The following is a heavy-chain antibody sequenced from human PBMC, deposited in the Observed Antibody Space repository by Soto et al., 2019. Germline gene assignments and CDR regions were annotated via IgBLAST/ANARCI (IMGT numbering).Heavy chain of an antibody. D-gene: IGHD6-19*01. J-gene: IGHJ4*02. CDR3: AHIVVSGLGYYFDY. CDR2: LYWDDDK. CDR1: GFSRSSTRMS. V-gene: IGHV2-5*02. Sequence: ITLKESGPTLVQPTQTLTLTCTVSGFSRSSTRMSVGWIRQPPGKALEWLALLYWDDDKRYSPFLKSRLTITKATSKLQVVLTLSNMDPVDTARYYCAHIVVSGLGYYFDYWGQGTLVTVAS.